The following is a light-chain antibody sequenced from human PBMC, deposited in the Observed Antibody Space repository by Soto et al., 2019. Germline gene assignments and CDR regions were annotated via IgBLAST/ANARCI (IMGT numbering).Light chain of an antibody. V-gene: IGLV1-44*01. CDR2: RNT. CDR3: AAWDDSLNGRV. J-gene: IGLJ3*02. Sequence: QAVVTQPPSASGTPGQRVTISCSGSNSNIGTNSVNWFRQVPGTAPKLLISRNTQRPSGVPDRFSGSKSGTSASLAISGLRSDDEADYYCAAWDDSLNGRVFGGGTQLTVL. CDR1: NSNIGTNS.